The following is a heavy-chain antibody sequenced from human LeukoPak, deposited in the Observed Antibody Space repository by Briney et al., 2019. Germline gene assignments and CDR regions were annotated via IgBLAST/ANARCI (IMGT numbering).Heavy chain of an antibody. D-gene: IGHD3-10*01. CDR2: IYWDDDK. V-gene: IGHV2-5*02. J-gene: IGHJ4*02. CDR3: AHRLGAPGYFDY. Sequence: SGPTLVNPTQTLTLTCTFSGFSLSTSGVDVGWIRQPPGKALEWLALIYWDDDKRYRPSLKSRLTITKDASKNQVVLTMTNMDPVDTATYYCAHRLGAPGYFDYWGQGTLVTVSS. CDR1: GFSLSTSGVD.